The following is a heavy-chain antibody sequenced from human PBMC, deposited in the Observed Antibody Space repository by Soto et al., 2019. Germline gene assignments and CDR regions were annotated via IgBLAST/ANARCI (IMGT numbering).Heavy chain of an antibody. J-gene: IGHJ6*02. CDR2: INPNSGGT. CDR3: ARTHCISTSCYSPYYYYGMDA. D-gene: IGHD2-2*01. CDR1: GYTFTGYY. Sequence: GASVKVSCKASGYTFTGYYMHWVRQAPGQGLEWMGWINPNSGGTNYAQKFQGWVTMTRDTSISTAYMELSRLRSDDTAVYYCARTHCISTSCYSPYYYYGMDAWGQGTTVTVSS. V-gene: IGHV1-2*04.